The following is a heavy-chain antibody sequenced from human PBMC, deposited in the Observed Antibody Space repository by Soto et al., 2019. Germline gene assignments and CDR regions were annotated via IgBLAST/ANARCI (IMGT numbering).Heavy chain of an antibody. CDR1: GFTFSSYW. J-gene: IGHJ4*01. CDR3: ARAREDDFWSGYFDY. Sequence: GGSLRLSCAASGFTFSSYWMSWVRQAPGKGLEWVANIKQDGSEKYYVDSVKGRFTISRDNAKNSLYLQMNSLRAEDTAVYYCARAREDDFWSGYFDYWGHGTLVTVSS. V-gene: IGHV3-7*01. D-gene: IGHD3-3*01. CDR2: IKQDGSEK.